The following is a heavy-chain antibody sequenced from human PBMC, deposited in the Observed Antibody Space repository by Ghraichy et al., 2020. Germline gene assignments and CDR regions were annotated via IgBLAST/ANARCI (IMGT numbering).Heavy chain of an antibody. V-gene: IGHV3-23*01. CDR2: ISGSGLST. D-gene: IGHD5-12*01. J-gene: IGHJ4*02. CDR3: AKERGFTFDY. CDR1: GFTFSSYA. Sequence: GGSLRLSCAASGFTFSSYAMCWVRQAPGKGLEWVSGISGSGLSTHYAESVKGRFTISRDNPKNTLSLQMNSLRAEDTAVYFCAKERGFTFDYWGQGTLVTVSS.